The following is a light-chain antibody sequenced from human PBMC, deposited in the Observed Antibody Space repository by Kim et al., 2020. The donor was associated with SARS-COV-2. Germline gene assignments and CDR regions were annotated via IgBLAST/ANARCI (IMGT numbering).Light chain of an antibody. CDR3: QQLNSYRT. J-gene: IGKJ1*01. CDR2: AAS. V-gene: IGKV1-9*01. CDR1: QGISSY. Sequence: ASVGDRVPITCRASQGISSYLAWYQQKPGKAPKLLIYAASTVESGVPSRFSGSGSGTDFTLTISSLQPEDFATYYCQQLNSYRTFGQGTKVDIK.